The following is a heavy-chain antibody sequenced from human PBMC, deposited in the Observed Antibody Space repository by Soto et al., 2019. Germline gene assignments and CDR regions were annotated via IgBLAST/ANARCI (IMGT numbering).Heavy chain of an antibody. J-gene: IGHJ4*02. Sequence: QVHLVQSGAEVKKPGASVKVSCKGSGYGVTTYGITWVRQAPGQGLEWMAWISAHNGNTNYSQKLQGRVTVTRDTPTSTAYMELRSLRPDDTAVFYGARGRYGDYWGQGALVTVSS. CDR2: ISAHNGNT. CDR1: GYGVTTYG. V-gene: IGHV1-18*01. D-gene: IGHD1-1*01. CDR3: ARGRYGDY.